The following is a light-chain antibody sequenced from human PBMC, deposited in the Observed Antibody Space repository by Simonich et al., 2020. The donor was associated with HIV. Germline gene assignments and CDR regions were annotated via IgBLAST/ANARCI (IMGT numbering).Light chain of an antibody. CDR3: QQYYSTPPYT. CDR1: QSVLYSSNNKNY. V-gene: IGKV4-1*01. CDR2: GAS. J-gene: IGKJ2*01. Sequence: DIVMTQSPDSLAVSLGVRATINCKSSQSVLYSSNNKNYLVWYQQKQGQPPKLLIYGASTRESGVPDRISGSGSETDFTLTISSLQAEDVAVYYCQQYYSTPPYTFGQGTKLEIK.